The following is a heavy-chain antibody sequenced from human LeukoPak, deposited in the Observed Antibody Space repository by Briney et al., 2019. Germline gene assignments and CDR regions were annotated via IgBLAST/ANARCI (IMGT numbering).Heavy chain of an antibody. D-gene: IGHD4-17*01. CDR2: IYYSGST. Sequence: GSLRLSCAASGFTFSSYEMNWVRQPPGKGLEWNGSIYYSGSTYYSPSLKSRVTISVDTSKNQFSLKLSSVTAADTAVYYCARDSDYGDYVVSDYWGQGTLVTVSS. J-gene: IGHJ4*02. CDR1: GFTFSSYE. CDR3: ARDSDYGDYVVSDY. V-gene: IGHV4-39*07.